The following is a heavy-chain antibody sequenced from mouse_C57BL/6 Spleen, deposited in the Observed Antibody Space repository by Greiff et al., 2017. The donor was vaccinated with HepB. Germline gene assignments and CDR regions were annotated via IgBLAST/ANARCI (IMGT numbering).Heavy chain of an antibody. V-gene: IGHV1-55*01. D-gene: IGHD3-2*02. Sequence: VQLQQPGAELVKPGAPVKMSCKASGYTFTSYWLTWVKQRPGQGLEWIGDIYPGSGSINYNEKSKSKATLTVDTSSSTAYIQLGSLTSEDSAVYYCAIGQLRLPWFAYWGQGTLVTVSA. CDR2: IYPGSGSI. CDR1: GYTFTSYW. J-gene: IGHJ3*01. CDR3: AIGQLRLPWFAY.